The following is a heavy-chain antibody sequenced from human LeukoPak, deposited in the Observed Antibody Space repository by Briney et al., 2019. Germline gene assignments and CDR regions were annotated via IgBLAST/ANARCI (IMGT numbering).Heavy chain of an antibody. CDR3: ARGHYDSPASGHCFDH. D-gene: IGHD3-22*01. Sequence: GASVKVSCKASGYTFTSYYMHWVRQAPGQGLEWMGIINPSGGSTSYAQKFQGRVTMTRDTSTSTVYMELSSLRSEDTAVYYCARGHYDSPASGHCFDHWGQGTLVTVSS. J-gene: IGHJ5*02. V-gene: IGHV1-46*01. CDR1: GYTFTSYY. CDR2: INPSGGST.